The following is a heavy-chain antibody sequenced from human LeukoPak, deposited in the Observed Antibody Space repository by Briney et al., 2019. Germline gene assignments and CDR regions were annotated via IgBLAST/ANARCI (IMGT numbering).Heavy chain of an antibody. Sequence: SETLSLTCTVFGGSISSSSHYWGWIRQPPGEGLEWIGSIYFSGSTYYSPPLKSRVTISVDPSTNQFSLKLSSVTAADTAVYFCARHQWLGPFDSWGQGTLVTVSS. CDR1: GGSISSSSHY. CDR2: IYFSGST. V-gene: IGHV4-39*01. CDR3: ARHQWLGPFDS. J-gene: IGHJ4*02. D-gene: IGHD6-19*01.